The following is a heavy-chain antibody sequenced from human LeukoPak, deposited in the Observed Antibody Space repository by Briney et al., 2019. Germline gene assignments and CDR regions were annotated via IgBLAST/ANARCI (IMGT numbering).Heavy chain of an antibody. J-gene: IGHJ6*02. CDR2: ISGSGGST. Sequence: GGSLRLSCAASGFTFSSYAMSWVRQAPGKGLEWVSAISGSGGSTYYADSVKGRFTISRDNSKNTLYLQMNSLRAEDTAVYYCAKDLVHPRDFWSGYRGYYGMDVRGQGTTVTVSS. D-gene: IGHD3-3*01. V-gene: IGHV3-23*01. CDR1: GFTFSSYA. CDR3: AKDLVHPRDFWSGYRGYYGMDV.